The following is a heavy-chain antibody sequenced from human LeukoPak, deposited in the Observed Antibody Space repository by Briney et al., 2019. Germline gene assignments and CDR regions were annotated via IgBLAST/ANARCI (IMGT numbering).Heavy chain of an antibody. Sequence: PSETLSLTCTVSGYSISSGYYWGWIRQPPGKGLEWIGSIYHSGSTYYNPSLKSRVTISVDTSKNQFSLKLSSVTAADTAVYYCARVEGSSSSWYRSYYYYYMDVWGKGTTVTVSS. CDR3: ARVEGSSSSWYRSYYYYYMDV. J-gene: IGHJ6*03. CDR1: GYSISSGYY. CDR2: IYHSGST. D-gene: IGHD6-13*01. V-gene: IGHV4-38-2*02.